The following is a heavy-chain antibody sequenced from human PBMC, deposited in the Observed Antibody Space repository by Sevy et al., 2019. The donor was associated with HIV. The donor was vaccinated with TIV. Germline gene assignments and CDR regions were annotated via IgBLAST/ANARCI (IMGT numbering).Heavy chain of an antibody. Sequence: GGSLRLSCAASGFSFSSYALHWVRQAPGKGLEYVSAISSNGGSTYYADSVKGRFTISRDNSKNKLYLQMGSLRAEDMAGYYCAREGVGGYSYSLDYWGQGTLVTVSS. J-gene: IGHJ4*02. CDR2: ISSNGGST. CDR3: AREGVGGYSYSLDY. V-gene: IGHV3-64*02. CDR1: GFSFSSYA. D-gene: IGHD5-18*01.